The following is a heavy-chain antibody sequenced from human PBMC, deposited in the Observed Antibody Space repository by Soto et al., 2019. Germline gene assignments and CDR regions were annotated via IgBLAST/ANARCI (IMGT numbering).Heavy chain of an antibody. Sequence: EVQLLESGGGLVQPGGSLRLSCAASGFTFSSYAMSWVRQAPGKGLEWVSAISGSGGSTYYADSVKGRFTISRENSKNTLNLQMNSLRAEDTAVYYCAKQGYCTNGVCYNPYGMDVWGQGTTVTVSS. J-gene: IGHJ6*02. CDR3: AKQGYCTNGVCYNPYGMDV. V-gene: IGHV3-23*01. D-gene: IGHD2-8*01. CDR1: GFTFSSYA. CDR2: ISGSGGST.